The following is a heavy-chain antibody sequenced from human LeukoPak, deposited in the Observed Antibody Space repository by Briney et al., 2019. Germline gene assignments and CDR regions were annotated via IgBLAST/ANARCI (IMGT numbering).Heavy chain of an antibody. J-gene: IGHJ5*02. CDR1: GYTFTGYY. CDR2: INPSGSYT. CDR3: ARDNSGGSTWWFDP. V-gene: IGHV1-46*01. Sequence: ASVKVSCKASGYTFTGYYIHWVRQAPGQGLEWMGIINPSGSYTSYAQKFQGRVTMTRDTSTSTVYMELSSLRSEDTAVYYCARDNSGGSTWWFDPWDQGTLVTVSS. D-gene: IGHD2-15*01.